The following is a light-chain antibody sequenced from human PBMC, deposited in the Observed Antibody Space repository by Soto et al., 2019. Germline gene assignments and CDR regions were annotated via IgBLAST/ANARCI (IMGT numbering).Light chain of an antibody. V-gene: IGKV1-5*01. J-gene: IGKJ1*01. CDR1: QSVSNW. CDR3: QHYDSYSWT. Sequence: IQMTQSPSTLSASVGERVTITCRASQSVSNWLAWYQQKPGTAPHLLISDVSSLEGGVSSRFSGSGTGTEYNPTISSLQRNDFATYYCQHYDSYSWTFSQGTKV. CDR2: DVS.